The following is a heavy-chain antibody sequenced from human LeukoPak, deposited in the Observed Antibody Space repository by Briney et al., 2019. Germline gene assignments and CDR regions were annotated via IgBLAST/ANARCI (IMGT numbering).Heavy chain of an antibody. V-gene: IGHV3-21*01. CDR2: ISSSSSYI. J-gene: IGHJ4*02. CDR1: GFTFSSYS. CDR3: ARGSIHVWGSYRYYFDY. D-gene: IGHD3-16*02. Sequence: PGGSLRLSCAASGFTFSSYSMNWVRQAPGKGLEWVSSISSSSSYIYYADSVKGRFTISRDNAKNSLYLQMNRLRAEDTAVYYCARGSIHVWGSYRYYFDYWGQGTVVTVSS.